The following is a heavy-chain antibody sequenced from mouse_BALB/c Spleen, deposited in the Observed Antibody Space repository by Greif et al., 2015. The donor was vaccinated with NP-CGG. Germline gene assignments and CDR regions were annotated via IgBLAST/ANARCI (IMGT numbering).Heavy chain of an antibody. Sequence: EVQRVESGPELVKPGASVKMSCKASGYTFTSYVMHWVKQKPGQGLEWIGYINPYNDGTKYNEKFKGKATLTSDKSSSTAYMELSSLTSEDSAVYYCASGMITTAWFAYWGQGTLVTVSA. V-gene: IGHV1-14*01. CDR2: INPYNDGT. D-gene: IGHD2-4*01. CDR3: ASGMITTAWFAY. J-gene: IGHJ3*01. CDR1: GYTFTSYV.